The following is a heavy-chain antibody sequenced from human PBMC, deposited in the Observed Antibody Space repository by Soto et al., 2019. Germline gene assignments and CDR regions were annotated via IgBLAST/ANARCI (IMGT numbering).Heavy chain of an antibody. V-gene: IGHV1-69*01. J-gene: IGHJ6*02. Sequence: LVKGYFKASGDTFISYAVIWVRQAHGQGLEWMGGIIPIFGTANYAQKFQGRVTITADESTSTAYMELSSLRSEDTAVYYCASGNCSGGSCYSEYYYGMDVWGQGTTVTVSS. CDR3: ASGNCSGGSCYSEYYYGMDV. CDR2: IIPIFGTA. CDR1: GDTFISYA. D-gene: IGHD2-15*01.